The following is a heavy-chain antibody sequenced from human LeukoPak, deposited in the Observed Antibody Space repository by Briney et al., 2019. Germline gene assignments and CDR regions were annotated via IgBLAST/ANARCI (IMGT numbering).Heavy chain of an antibody. CDR3: ARRVPSSGFDAFDV. D-gene: IGHD3-10*01. J-gene: IGHJ3*01. CDR2: NYPGDSDT. V-gene: IGHV5-51*01. CDR1: GYSFATYW. Sequence: GESLRISCEGSGYSFATYWIGWVRQMPGKGLEWMGINYPGDSDTTYSPSFQGQVTMSADKSISTAYLQWSSLKASDTAMYYCARRVPSSGFDAFDVWGQGTMVTVSS.